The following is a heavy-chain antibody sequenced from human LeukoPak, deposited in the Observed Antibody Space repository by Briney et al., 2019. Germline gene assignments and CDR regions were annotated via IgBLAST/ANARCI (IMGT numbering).Heavy chain of an antibody. V-gene: IGHV3-30-3*01. CDR1: GFTFSSYA. CDR3: ARDSPNCSGGSCYPTGDWFDP. Sequence: GRSLRLSCAVSGFTFSSYAMHWVRQAPGKGLEWVAVISYDGSNKYYADSVKGRFTISRDNSKNTLYLQMNSLRAEDTAVYYCARDSPNCSGGSCYPTGDWFDPWGQGTLVTVSS. J-gene: IGHJ5*02. CDR2: ISYDGSNK. D-gene: IGHD2-15*01.